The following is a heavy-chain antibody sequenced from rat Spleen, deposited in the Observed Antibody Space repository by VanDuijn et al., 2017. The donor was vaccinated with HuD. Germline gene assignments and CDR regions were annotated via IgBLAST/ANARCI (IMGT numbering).Heavy chain of an antibody. CDR2: ISYDGSST. CDR1: GFTFSNYG. D-gene: IGHD1-4*01. V-gene: IGHV5-7*01. J-gene: IGHJ2*01. Sequence: EVQLVESGGGLVQPGRSLKLSCAASGFTFSNYGMHWIRQAPKKGLDWVATISYDGSSTYYRDSVKGRFTISRDNAKSTLYLQMDSLRSEDTATYYCAREAGIPFHYFDYWGQGVMVTVSS. CDR3: AREAGIPFHYFDY.